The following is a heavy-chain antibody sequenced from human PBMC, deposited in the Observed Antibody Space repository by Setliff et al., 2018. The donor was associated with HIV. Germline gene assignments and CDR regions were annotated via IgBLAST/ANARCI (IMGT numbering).Heavy chain of an antibody. V-gene: IGHV1-2*02. CDR2: INPNSGGT. CDR3: AREGSAWSDLPNGCKQGPNGFDP. D-gene: IGHD6-19*01. J-gene: IGHJ5*02. Sequence: GASVKVSCKTSGYTFTAYYIHWVRQAPGQGLEWIGWINPNSGGTNYAQKFQGRVTMTRDTSISTAYMDLIRLRSDDTAVYFCAREGSAWSDLPNGCKQGPNGFDPWGQGTLVTVSS. CDR1: GYTFTAYY.